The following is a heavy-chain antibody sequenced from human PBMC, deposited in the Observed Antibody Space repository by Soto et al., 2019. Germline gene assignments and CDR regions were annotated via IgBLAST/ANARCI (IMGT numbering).Heavy chain of an antibody. D-gene: IGHD6-13*01. CDR3: ARAVAAADAFDI. Sequence: SETLSLTCTVSGGPISSYYWSWIRQPPGKGLEWIGYIYYSGSTNYNPSLKSRVTISVDTSKNQFSLKLSSVTAADTAVYYCARAVAAADAFDIWGQGTMVTVSS. CDR1: GGPISSYY. CDR2: IYYSGST. J-gene: IGHJ3*02. V-gene: IGHV4-59*01.